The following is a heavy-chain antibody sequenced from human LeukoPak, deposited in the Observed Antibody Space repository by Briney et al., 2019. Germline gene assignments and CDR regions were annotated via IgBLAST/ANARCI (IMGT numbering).Heavy chain of an antibody. CDR3: AKAEDGSGALEFDP. CDR2: ISYDGSNK. CDR1: GFTFSSYG. V-gene: IGHV3-30*18. Sequence: PGGSLRLSCAASGFTFSSYGMHWVRQAPGKGLEWVAVISYDGSNKYYTDSVKGRFTISRDNSKNTLYLQMNSLRAEDTAVYYCAKAEDGSGALEFDPWGQGTLVTVSS. D-gene: IGHD3-10*01. J-gene: IGHJ5*02.